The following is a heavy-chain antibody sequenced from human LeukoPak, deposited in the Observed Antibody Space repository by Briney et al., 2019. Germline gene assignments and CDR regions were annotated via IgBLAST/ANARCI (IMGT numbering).Heavy chain of an antibody. CDR3: ARLPSITMIVVVDDY. Sequence: ASVKVSCKASGYTFTGYYMHWVRQAPGQGLEWMGWINPNSGGTNYAQKFQGRVTMTRDTSISTAYMELSRLRSDDTAVYYCARLPSITMIVVVDDYWGQGTLVIVSS. V-gene: IGHV1-2*02. CDR2: INPNSGGT. D-gene: IGHD3-22*01. J-gene: IGHJ4*02. CDR1: GYTFTGYY.